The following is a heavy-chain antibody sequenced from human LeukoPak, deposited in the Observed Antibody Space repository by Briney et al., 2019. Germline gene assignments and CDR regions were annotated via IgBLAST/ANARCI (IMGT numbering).Heavy chain of an antibody. CDR3: ARGGRRYNILTGSYWYCFDY. V-gene: IGHV1-2*02. CDR2: INPNSGGT. J-gene: IGHJ4*02. D-gene: IGHD3-9*01. Sequence: ASVKVSCKASGYTFTGYYMHWVRQAPGQGLEWMGWINPNSGGTNYAQKFQGRVTMTRDTSISTAYMELSRLRSDDTAVYYCARGGRRYNILTGSYWYCFDYWGQGTRVTVSS. CDR1: GYTFTGYY.